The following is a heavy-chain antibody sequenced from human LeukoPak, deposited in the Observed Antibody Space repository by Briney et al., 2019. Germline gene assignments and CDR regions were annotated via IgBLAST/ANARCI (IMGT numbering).Heavy chain of an antibody. Sequence: PSETLSLTCAVYGGSFSGYYWNWIRQPPGKGLEWIGEINHGGSTNYNPSLKSRVIISVDTSKSQFSLKLSSVTAADAAVYYCASRPYDYTWGSYLSQFNYWGQGTLVTVSS. J-gene: IGHJ4*02. CDR2: INHGGST. V-gene: IGHV4-34*01. CDR3: ASRPYDYTWGSYLSQFNY. D-gene: IGHD3-16*02. CDR1: GGSFSGYY.